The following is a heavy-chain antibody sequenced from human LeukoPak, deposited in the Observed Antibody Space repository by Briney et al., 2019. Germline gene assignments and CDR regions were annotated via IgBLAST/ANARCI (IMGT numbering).Heavy chain of an antibody. CDR3: AREVRGGNSFDY. V-gene: IGHV3-66*01. CDR2: LHSGGST. Sequence: PGGSLRLSCAASGFTVSSNYMSWVRQAPGKGLEWVSLLHSGGSTYYADSVKGRFIISRDSSKNTLYLQMNSLRAEDTAVYYCAREVRGGNSFDYWGQGTLVTVSS. J-gene: IGHJ4*02. CDR1: GFTVSSNY. D-gene: IGHD3-10*01.